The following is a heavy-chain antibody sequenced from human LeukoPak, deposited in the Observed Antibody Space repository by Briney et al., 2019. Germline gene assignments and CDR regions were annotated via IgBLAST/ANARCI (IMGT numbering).Heavy chain of an antibody. J-gene: IGHJ4*02. D-gene: IGHD3-22*01. CDR2: ISGNGAGT. V-gene: IGHV3-23*02. CDR1: GFTFSSHA. CDR3: AKLDSSGYPNDY. Sequence: PGGSLRLSCTPSGFTFSSHAMSWVRQAPGKGLEWVSGISGNGAGTYYGDSVKGRFTISRDNSKNTLYLQMNSLRAEDTAVYYCAKLDSSGYPNDYWGQGTLVTVSS.